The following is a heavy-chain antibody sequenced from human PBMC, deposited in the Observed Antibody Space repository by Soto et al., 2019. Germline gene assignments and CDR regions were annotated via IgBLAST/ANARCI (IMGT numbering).Heavy chain of an antibody. CDR3: ARDPYCSSTTCKMYIMDV. V-gene: IGHV3-33*01. CDR2: IWYDGSNK. CDR1: GFTFSSYG. Sequence: SLRFSCAASGFTFSSYGMHWVRQAPGKGLEWVAVIWYDGSNKYYADSVKGRFTISRDNSKNTLYLQMNSLRAEDTAVYYCARDPYCSSTTCKMYIMDVWSQGTTVTVSS. D-gene: IGHD2-2*01. J-gene: IGHJ6*02.